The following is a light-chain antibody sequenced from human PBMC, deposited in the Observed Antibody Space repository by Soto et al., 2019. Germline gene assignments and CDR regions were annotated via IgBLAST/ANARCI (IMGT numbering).Light chain of an antibody. CDR1: TSNIGAGQD. Sequence: QSLLTQPPSVSGAPGQRIPISCTGSTSNIGAGQDVHWYRQLPGAAPKFLISDSNNRASGVPDRFSVSKSGASASLAITGLRAEDEGDYFCQSYGTSLSGLYVFGTGTKVTVL. CDR2: DSN. CDR3: QSYGTSLSGLYV. V-gene: IGLV1-40*01. J-gene: IGLJ1*01.